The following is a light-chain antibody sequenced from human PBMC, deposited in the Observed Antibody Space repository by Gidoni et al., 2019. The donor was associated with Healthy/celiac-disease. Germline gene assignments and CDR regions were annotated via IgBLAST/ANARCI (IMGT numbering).Light chain of an antibody. J-gene: IGLJ3*02. CDR1: SSAVGGYNY. CDR3: SSYTSSSTRV. V-gene: IGLV2-14*01. CDR2: EVS. Sequence: QSALTQPASVSGSPGQSITISCTGTSSAVGGYNYVSWYQQHPGKAPNLMIYEVSNRPSGVSNRFSGSKSGNTASLTISGLQAEDEADYYCSSYTSSSTRVFGGGTKLTVL.